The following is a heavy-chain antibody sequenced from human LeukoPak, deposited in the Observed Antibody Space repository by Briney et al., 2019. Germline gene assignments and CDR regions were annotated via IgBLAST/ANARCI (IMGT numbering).Heavy chain of an antibody. CDR2: IIPIFGTA. D-gene: IGHD3-10*01. Sequence: ASVKVSCKASGGTFSSYAISWVRQAPGQGLEWMGRIIPIFGTANYAQKFQGRVTITVDKSTSTAYMELSSLRSEDTAVYYCARARLLWFGEQCYLDVWGKGTTVTVSS. CDR3: ARARLLWFGEQCYLDV. V-gene: IGHV1-69*06. CDR1: GGTFSSYA. J-gene: IGHJ6*03.